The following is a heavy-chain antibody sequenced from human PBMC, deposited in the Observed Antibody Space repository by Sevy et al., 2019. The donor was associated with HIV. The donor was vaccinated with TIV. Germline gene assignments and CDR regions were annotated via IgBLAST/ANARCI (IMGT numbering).Heavy chain of an antibody. CDR1: GFTFSSYG. CDR3: ASLPNNYYDSSGSSGDDAFDI. CDR2: IWNDRSNK. D-gene: IGHD3-22*01. Sequence: GGSLRLSCAASGFTFSSYGMHWVRQAPGKGLEWVAVIWNDRSNKHYADSVKGRFTISRDNSKNTLYLQMNSLRGEDTAVYYCASLPNNYYDSSGSSGDDAFDIWGQGTMVTVSS. J-gene: IGHJ3*02. V-gene: IGHV3-33*01.